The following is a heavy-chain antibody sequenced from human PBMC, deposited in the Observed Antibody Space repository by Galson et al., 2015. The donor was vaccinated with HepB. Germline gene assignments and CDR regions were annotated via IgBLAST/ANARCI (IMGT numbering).Heavy chain of an antibody. CDR3: ARHLPIGYFDY. V-gene: IGHV4-39*01. CDR2: IYYSGST. J-gene: IGHJ4*02. CDR1: GGSISSSSYY. Sequence: LSLTCTVSGGSISSSSYYWGWIRQPPGKGLEWIGSIYYSGSTYYNPSLKSRVTISVDTSKNQFSLKLSSVTAADTTVYYCARHLPIGYFDYWGQGTLVTVSS.